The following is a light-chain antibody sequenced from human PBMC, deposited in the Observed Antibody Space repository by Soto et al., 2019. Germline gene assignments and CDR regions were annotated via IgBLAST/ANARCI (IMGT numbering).Light chain of an antibody. CDR2: YDD. CDR3: AAWDDSLNGGV. Sequence: QSVLTQPPSVSEAPRQRVTISCSGSSSNIGNNAVNWYQQLPGKAPKLLIYYDDLLPSGVSDRFSGSKSGTSASLAISGLQSEDEADYYCAAWDDSLNGGVFGGGIKLTVL. V-gene: IGLV1-36*01. CDR1: SSNIGNNA. J-gene: IGLJ3*02.